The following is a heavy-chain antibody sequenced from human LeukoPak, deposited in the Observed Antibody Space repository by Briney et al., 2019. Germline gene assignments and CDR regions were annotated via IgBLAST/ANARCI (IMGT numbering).Heavy chain of an antibody. CDR2: INPNSGGT. D-gene: IGHD3-10*01. CDR1: GYTFTGYY. CDR3: ARENWALSFGELSYHYYYYMDV. V-gene: IGHV1-2*02. J-gene: IGHJ6*03. Sequence: ASVKVSCKASGYTFTGYYMHWVRQAPGQGLEWMGWINPNSGGTNYALKFQGMVTMTRDTSISTAYMELSRLRAEDTALYHCARENWALSFGELSYHYYYYMDVWGKGTTVTISS.